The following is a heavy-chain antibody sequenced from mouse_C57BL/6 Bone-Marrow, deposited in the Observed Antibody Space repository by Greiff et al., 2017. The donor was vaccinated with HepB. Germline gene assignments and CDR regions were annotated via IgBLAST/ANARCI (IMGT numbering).Heavy chain of an antibody. V-gene: IGHV1-26*01. Sequence: VQLQQSGPELVKPGASVKISCKASGYTFTDYYMNWVKQSHGKSLEWIGDINPNNGGTSYNQKFKGKATLTVDKSSSTAYMELRSLTSEDSAVYYCARTYYSKPYAMDYWGQGTSVTVSS. D-gene: IGHD2-5*01. J-gene: IGHJ4*01. CDR2: INPNNGGT. CDR1: GYTFTDYY. CDR3: ARTYYSKPYAMDY.